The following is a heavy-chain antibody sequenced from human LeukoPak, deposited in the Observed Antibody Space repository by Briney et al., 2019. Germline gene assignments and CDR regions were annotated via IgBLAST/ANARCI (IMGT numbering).Heavy chain of an antibody. CDR2: IYYSGST. V-gene: IGHV4-39*01. D-gene: IGHD4-17*01. J-gene: IGHJ4*02. CDR3: ARHKSYGGFDY. CDR1: GGSISSYY. Sequence: SETLSLTCTVSGGSISSYYWSWIRQPPGKGLEWIGSIYYSGSTYYNPFLKSRVTISVDTSKNQFSLRLRSVTAADTAVYYCARHKSYGGFDYWGQGTLVTVSS.